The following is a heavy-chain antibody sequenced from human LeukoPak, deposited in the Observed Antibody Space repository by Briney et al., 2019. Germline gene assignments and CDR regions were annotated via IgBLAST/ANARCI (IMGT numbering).Heavy chain of an antibody. V-gene: IGHV4-39*01. Sequence: SETVSLTCTVSGGSINSGTSYWGWIRQPPGKGLEWIGNIFYTGTTYYNPSLKSRVTISVDTSKNQFSLKLNSVTAADTAVYYCARHYGPWGQGTLVTVSS. CDR2: IFYTGTT. J-gene: IGHJ5*02. CDR3: ARHYGP. CDR1: GGSINSGTSY. D-gene: IGHD3-10*01.